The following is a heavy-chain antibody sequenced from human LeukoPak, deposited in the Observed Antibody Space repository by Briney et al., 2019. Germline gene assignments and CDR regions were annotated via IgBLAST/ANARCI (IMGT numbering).Heavy chain of an antibody. CDR3: ASSPGSLGNFDI. Sequence: GGSLRLSCAASGFTFSTYWMHWVRQAPGKGLVWVSRIYNDESSINYADSVKGRFTISRDNAKNTLYLQMNSLRAEDTAVYFCASSPGSLGNFDIWGQGTMVTVSS. CDR1: GFTFSTYW. CDR2: IYNDESSI. D-gene: IGHD3-16*01. V-gene: IGHV3-74*01. J-gene: IGHJ3*02.